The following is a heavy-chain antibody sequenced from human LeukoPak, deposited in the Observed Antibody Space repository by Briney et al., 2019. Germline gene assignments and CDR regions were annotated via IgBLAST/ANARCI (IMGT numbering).Heavy chain of an antibody. D-gene: IGHD6-13*01. Sequence: SETLSLTCTVSGGSISSSSYYWGWIRQPPGKGLEWIGSIYYSGSTYYNPSLKSRVTISVDTSKNQFSLKLSSVTAADTAVYYCARRGSSWLWGQGTLVTVSS. J-gene: IGHJ4*02. CDR1: GGSISSSSYY. CDR2: IYYSGST. CDR3: ARRGSSWL. V-gene: IGHV4-39*01.